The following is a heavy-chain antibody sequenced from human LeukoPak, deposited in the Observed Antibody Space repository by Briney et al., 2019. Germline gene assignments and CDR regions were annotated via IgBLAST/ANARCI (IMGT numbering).Heavy chain of an antibody. CDR2: ISFDDINK. J-gene: IGHJ4*02. CDR1: GFTFRNYA. V-gene: IGHV3-30*04. D-gene: IGHD5-18*01. CDR3: AKGWDVDTAIDY. Sequence: GRSLRLSCAASGFTFRNYALHWVRQAPGKGLEWVALISFDDINKYYADSVKGRFTISRDNAKNSLYLQMNSLRAEDTAVYYCAKGWDVDTAIDYWGQGTLVTVSS.